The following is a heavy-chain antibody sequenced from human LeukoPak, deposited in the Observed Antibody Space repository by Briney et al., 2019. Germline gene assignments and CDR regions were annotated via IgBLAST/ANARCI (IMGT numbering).Heavy chain of an antibody. D-gene: IGHD2-2*01. Sequence: TAGGSLRLSCAASGFTFSSYSMNWVRQAPGKGLEWVSSISSSSSYIYYADSVKGRFTISRDNAKNSLYLQMNSLRAEDTAVYYCARYCSSTSRYAADYWGQGTLVTVSS. CDR1: GFTFSSYS. V-gene: IGHV3-21*01. J-gene: IGHJ4*02. CDR2: ISSSSSYI. CDR3: ARYCSSTSRYAADY.